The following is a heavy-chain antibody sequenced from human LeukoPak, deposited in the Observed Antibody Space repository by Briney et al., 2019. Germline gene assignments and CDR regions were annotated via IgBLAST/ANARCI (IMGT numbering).Heavy chain of an antibody. Sequence: GGSLRLSCAASGFTFNKYNMNWVRQAPGKGLEWVSSITSSGTYIYYADSVKGRFTISRDNAKNSLYLQMNSLRPEDTAVYYCARDPYSGSYGDYYYYYMDVWGKGTTVTISS. J-gene: IGHJ6*03. V-gene: IGHV3-21*01. CDR2: ITSSGTYI. CDR3: ARDPYSGSYGDYYYYYMDV. D-gene: IGHD1-26*01. CDR1: GFTFNKYN.